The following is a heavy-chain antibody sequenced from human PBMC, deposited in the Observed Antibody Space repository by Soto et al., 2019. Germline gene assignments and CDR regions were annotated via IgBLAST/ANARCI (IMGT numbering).Heavy chain of an antibody. V-gene: IGHV3-13*01. J-gene: IGHJ4*02. CDR2: IGTAGDT. CDR1: GFTFSSYD. D-gene: IGHD3-22*01. CDR3: AREYYYDSSGLWYDY. Sequence: LRLSCAASGFTFSSYDMHWVRQATGKGLEWVSAIGTAGDTYYPGSVKGRFTISRENAKNSLYLQMNSLRAEDTAVYYCAREYYYDSSGLWYDYWGQGTLVTVSS.